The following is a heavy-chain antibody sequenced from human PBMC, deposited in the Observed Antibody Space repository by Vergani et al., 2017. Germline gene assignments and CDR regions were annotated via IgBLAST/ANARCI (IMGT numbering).Heavy chain of an antibody. CDR1: GFTFSSYD. J-gene: IGHJ6*02. Sequence: EVQLVESGGGLVQPGGSLRLSCAASGFTFSSYDMHWVRQATGKGLEWVSAIGTAGDTYYPGSVKGRFTIYRENAKNSLYLQMNSLRAGDTAVYYCARGGYYYGSYGMDVWGQGTTVTVSS. D-gene: IGHD3-10*01. CDR3: ARGGYYYGSYGMDV. V-gene: IGHV3-13*04. CDR2: IGTAGDT.